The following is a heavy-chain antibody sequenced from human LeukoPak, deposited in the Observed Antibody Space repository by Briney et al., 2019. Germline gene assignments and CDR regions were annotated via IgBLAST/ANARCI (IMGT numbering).Heavy chain of an antibody. V-gene: IGHV3-11*01. CDR2: ISSSGSTI. Sequence: PGGSLRLSCAASGFTFSDYYMSWIRQAPGKGLEWVSYISSSGSTIYYADSVKGRFTISRDNATNSLYLQMNSLRAEDTAVYYCERDGYNFSRPTDYWGQGTLVTVSS. CDR3: ERDGYNFSRPTDY. CDR1: GFTFSDYY. J-gene: IGHJ4*02. D-gene: IGHD5-24*01.